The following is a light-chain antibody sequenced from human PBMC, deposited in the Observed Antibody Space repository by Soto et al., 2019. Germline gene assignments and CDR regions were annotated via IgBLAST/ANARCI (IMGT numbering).Light chain of an antibody. CDR3: QQRSNWPPGIT. CDR1: QSVSSY. CDR2: DAS. Sequence: EIVLTQSPATLSLSPGERATLSCRASQSVSSYLAWYQQKPGQAPRLLIYDASNRATAIPARFSCSGSGTDFTFTISSLEPEDFAVYYCQQRSNWPPGITFGGGTKVEIK. J-gene: IGKJ4*01. V-gene: IGKV3-11*01.